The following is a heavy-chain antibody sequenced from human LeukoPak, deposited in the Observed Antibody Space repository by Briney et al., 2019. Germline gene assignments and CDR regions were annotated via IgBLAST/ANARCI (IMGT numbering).Heavy chain of an antibody. J-gene: IGHJ6*02. CDR2: ISYDGSNK. CDR1: GFTFSSYA. Sequence: PGRSLRLSCAASGFTFSSYAMHWVRQAPGKGLEWVAVISYDGSNKYYADSVEGRFTISRDNSKNTLYLQMNSLRAEDAAVYYCARDRATYYYDSSGYYGYYYYGMDVWGQGTTVTVSS. V-gene: IGHV3-30-3*01. D-gene: IGHD3-22*01. CDR3: ARDRATYYYDSSGYYGYYYYGMDV.